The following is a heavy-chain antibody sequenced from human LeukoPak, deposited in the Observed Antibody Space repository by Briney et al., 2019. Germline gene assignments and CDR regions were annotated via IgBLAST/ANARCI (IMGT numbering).Heavy chain of an antibody. Sequence: PGGSLRLSCAASGFTFANHAMNWVRRAPGKGLEWIAYINNSGRTIYYADSMKGRLTISRDNAKSSLYLQMNSLRAEDTAVYYCARVGTMIVDEVIPGFEGYYYMDVWGKGTTVTVSS. V-gene: IGHV3-48*03. CDR2: INNSGRTI. CDR3: ARVGTMIVDEVIPGFEGYYYMDV. D-gene: IGHD3-22*01. J-gene: IGHJ6*03. CDR1: GFTFANHA.